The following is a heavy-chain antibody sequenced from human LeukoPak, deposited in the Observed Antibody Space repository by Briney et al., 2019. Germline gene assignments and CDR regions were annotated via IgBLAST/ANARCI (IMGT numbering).Heavy chain of an antibody. V-gene: IGHV3-48*04. D-gene: IGHD3-22*01. CDR3: ARDRKALVVIMGSDAFDI. J-gene: IGHJ3*02. Sequence: GGSLRLSCAASGFTFSNYGMNWVRQAPGKGLEWVSHISSSGSATYYADPVKGRFTISRDNAKNSLYLQMNSLRAEDTAVYYCARDRKALVVIMGSDAFDIWGQGTMVTVSS. CDR1: GFTFSNYG. CDR2: ISSSGSAT.